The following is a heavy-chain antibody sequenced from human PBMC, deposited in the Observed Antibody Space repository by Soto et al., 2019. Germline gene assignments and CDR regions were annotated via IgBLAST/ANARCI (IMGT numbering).Heavy chain of an antibody. Sequence: GGSLRLSCAASGFIFSDYAMNWVRQAPGKGLEWIALIRGTNENTYYADSVKGRFTISRDTSENTVYLQINGLRAEDTAIFYCAKGSKPQPGGYYYMDVWGIGTTVTVSS. D-gene: IGHD3-10*01. V-gene: IGHV3-23*01. CDR3: AKGSKPQPGGYYYMDV. J-gene: IGHJ6*03. CDR1: GFIFSDYA. CDR2: IRGTNENT.